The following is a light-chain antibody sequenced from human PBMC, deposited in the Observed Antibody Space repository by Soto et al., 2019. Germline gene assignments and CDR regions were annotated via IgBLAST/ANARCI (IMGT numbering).Light chain of an antibody. CDR1: QSISRY. CDR3: QQSHSAPST. V-gene: IGKV1-39*01. Sequence: DIRMTQSPSSLSASVGDSITITCRASQSISRYLNWYQQNPGKAPKLLIYSASNLQSGVPSRFSGSGSGTEFTLTISSLQPEDFASYVCQQSHSAPSTVGGGTKVAIK. CDR2: SAS. J-gene: IGKJ4*01.